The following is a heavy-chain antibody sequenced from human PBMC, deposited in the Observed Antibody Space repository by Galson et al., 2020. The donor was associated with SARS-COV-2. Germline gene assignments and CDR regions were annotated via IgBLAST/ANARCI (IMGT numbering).Heavy chain of an antibody. D-gene: IGHD3-3*01. V-gene: IGHV4-4*02. CDR1: GGSISSSNW. J-gene: IGHJ4*02. Sequence: SETLSLTCAVSGGSISSSNWWSWVRQPPGKGLEWIGEIYHSGSTNYNPSLKSRVTISVAKSKNQFSLKLSSVTAADTAVYYCASTYYDFWTGYFHWGQGTLVTVSS. CDR2: IYHSGST. CDR3: ASTYYDFWTGYFH.